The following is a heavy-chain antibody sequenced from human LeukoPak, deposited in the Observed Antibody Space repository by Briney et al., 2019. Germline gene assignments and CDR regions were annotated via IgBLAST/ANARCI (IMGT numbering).Heavy chain of an antibody. D-gene: IGHD6-13*01. CDR2: IGTSVSDT. Sequence: GGSLRLSCAASGFTFSSNALGWVRQAPGKGLEWVSVIGTSVSDTYYADSVKGRFTISRDNSKNTVYLQLNSLRAEDTAVYYCAKRVAAPGRTYYFDYWGQGTLVIVSS. CDR1: GFTFSSNA. CDR3: AKRVAAPGRTYYFDY. V-gene: IGHV3-23*01. J-gene: IGHJ4*02.